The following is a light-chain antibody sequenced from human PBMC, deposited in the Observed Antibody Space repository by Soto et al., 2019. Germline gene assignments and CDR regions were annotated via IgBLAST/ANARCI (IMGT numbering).Light chain of an antibody. CDR2: GPS. CDR3: QQYKSWPIT. CDR1: QSVSSN. Sequence: DILMTQSPATLSVSPGERATLSCRASQSVSSNLAWYQQKPGQAPRLLMYGPSTRAAGIPARFSGSGSETEFTLTISGLQSDDCAIYFCQQYKSWPITFGQGTRLE. J-gene: IGKJ5*01. V-gene: IGKV3-15*01.